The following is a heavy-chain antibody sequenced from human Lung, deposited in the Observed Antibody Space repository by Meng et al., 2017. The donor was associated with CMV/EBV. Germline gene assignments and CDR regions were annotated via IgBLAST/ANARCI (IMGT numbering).Heavy chain of an antibody. CDR1: GFTFRSYE. V-gene: IGHV3-48*03. D-gene: IGHD2-2*01. CDR3: ARDKRFCSDTSCSHVMDA. CDR2: ISHTGNTI. Sequence: GGLLRFXXAAPGFTFRSYEMNWVRQAPGKGLEWVSYISHTGNTIYYADPVKGRFTITRDNAENSLYLQMNSLRAEDTAIYYCARDKRFCSDTSCSHVMDAWGQGXTVTVSS. J-gene: IGHJ6*02.